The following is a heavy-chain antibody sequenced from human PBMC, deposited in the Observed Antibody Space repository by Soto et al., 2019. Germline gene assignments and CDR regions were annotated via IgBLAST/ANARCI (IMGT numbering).Heavy chain of an antibody. V-gene: IGHV3-30*18. CDR1: GFTFSSNG. Sequence: GGSLRLSCAASGFTFSSNGMHWVRQAPGKGLEWVAVISYDGSNKYYADSVKGRFTISRDNSKKTLYLQMNSLRAEDTAVYYCAKDWGRVMYVLSNWFDPWGQGTLVTVSS. D-gene: IGHD2-8*02. CDR3: AKDWGRVMYVLSNWFDP. J-gene: IGHJ5*02. CDR2: ISYDGSNK.